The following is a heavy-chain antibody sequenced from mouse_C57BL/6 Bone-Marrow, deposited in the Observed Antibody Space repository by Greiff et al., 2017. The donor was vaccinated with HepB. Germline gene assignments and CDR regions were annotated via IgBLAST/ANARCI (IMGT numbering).Heavy chain of an antibody. CDR2: ISSGGDYI. J-gene: IGHJ4*01. CDR3: TSLPGYAMDY. Sequence: EVKVEESGEGLVKPGGSLKLSCAASGFTFSSYAMSWVRQTPEKRLEWVAYISSGGDYIYYADTVKGRFTISRDNARNTLYLQMSSLKSEDTAMYYCTSLPGYAMDYWGQGTSVTVSS. D-gene: IGHD5-1*01. CDR1: GFTFSSYA. V-gene: IGHV5-9-1*02.